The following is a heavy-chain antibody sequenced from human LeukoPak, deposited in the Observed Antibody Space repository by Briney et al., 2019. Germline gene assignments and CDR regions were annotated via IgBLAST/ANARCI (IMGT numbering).Heavy chain of an antibody. CDR3: ARGGHDPGIPFDI. D-gene: IGHD1-1*01. V-gene: IGHV3-48*03. CDR1: GFTFSSYE. CDR2: ISSRGSDI. J-gene: IGHJ3*02. Sequence: GGSLSLSCAASGFTFSSYEMNWVRQAPGKGLEWVSYISSRGSDIYYAGSVKGRFTISRDNAKNSLYLQMNSLRADDTAVYYCARGGHDPGIPFDIWGQGTMVTVSS.